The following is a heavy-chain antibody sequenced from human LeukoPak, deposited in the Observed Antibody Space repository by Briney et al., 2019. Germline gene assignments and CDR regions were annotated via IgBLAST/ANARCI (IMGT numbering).Heavy chain of an antibody. CDR2: IKEDGSEK. J-gene: IGHJ4*02. V-gene: IGHV3-7*05. CDR3: AREIGSAARSR. Sequence: GGSLILSCAASGFTFTSYWMSWVRQAPGKGLEWVANIKEDGSEKYYVDSVKGRFTISRDNAKNSMYLQMNSLRAEDTAVYYCAREIGSAARSRWGQGTLVTVSS. D-gene: IGHD6-13*01. CDR1: GFTFTSYW.